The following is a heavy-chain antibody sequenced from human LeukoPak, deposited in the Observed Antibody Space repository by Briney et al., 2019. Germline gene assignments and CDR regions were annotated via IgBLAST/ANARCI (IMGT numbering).Heavy chain of an antibody. J-gene: IGHJ4*02. Sequence: GGSLRLSCAASGFTVSSNYMSWVRQAPGKGLEWVSVIYSGGSTYYADSVKERFIISRDNSRNTLYLQMNSLRGDDTAVYYCAREVYSSTWFDLWGQGTLVTVSS. CDR1: GFTVSSNY. V-gene: IGHV3-66*01. CDR3: AREVYSSTWFDL. CDR2: IYSGGST. D-gene: IGHD6-13*01.